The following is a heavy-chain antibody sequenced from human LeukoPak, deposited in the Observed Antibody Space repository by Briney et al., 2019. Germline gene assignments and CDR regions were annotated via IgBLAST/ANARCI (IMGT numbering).Heavy chain of an antibody. CDR2: ISGSGGST. J-gene: IGHJ4*02. D-gene: IGHD2-15*01. Sequence: GGSLRLSCAASGFTFSSYAMSWVRQAPGKGPEWVSAISGSGGSTYYADSVKGRFTISRDNAKNSLYLQMNSLRAEDTAVYYCARGDDIVVVVAASPFGYWGQGTLVTVSS. CDR1: GFTFSSYA. V-gene: IGHV3-23*01. CDR3: ARGDDIVVVVAASPFGY.